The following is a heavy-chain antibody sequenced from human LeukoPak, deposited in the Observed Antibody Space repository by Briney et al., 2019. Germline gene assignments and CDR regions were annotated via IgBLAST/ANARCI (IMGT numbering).Heavy chain of an antibody. CDR3: AVDYYDSSGVDY. V-gene: IGHV1-69*13. D-gene: IGHD3-22*01. J-gene: IGHJ4*02. CDR1: GGTFSSYA. Sequence: SVKVSCKASGGTFSSYAISWVRQAPGQGLEWMGGIITIFGTANYAQKFQGRVTITADESTSTAYMELSSLRSEDTAVYYCAVDYYDSSGVDYWGQGTLVTVSS. CDR2: IITIFGTA.